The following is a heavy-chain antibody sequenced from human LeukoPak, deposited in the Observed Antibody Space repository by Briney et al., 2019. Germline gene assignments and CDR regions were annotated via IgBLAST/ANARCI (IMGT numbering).Heavy chain of an antibody. CDR1: GFTFSSYS. J-gene: IGHJ4*02. CDR3: ARGAVVPAADHFDY. Sequence: XGSLRLSCAASGFTFSSYSMNWVRQAPGKGVEGVSFISSSSSYIYYADSVKGRFTISRDNAKNSLYLQMNSLRAEDTAVYYCARGAVVPAADHFDYWGQGTLVTVSS. V-gene: IGHV3-21*01. CDR2: ISSSSSYI. D-gene: IGHD2-2*01.